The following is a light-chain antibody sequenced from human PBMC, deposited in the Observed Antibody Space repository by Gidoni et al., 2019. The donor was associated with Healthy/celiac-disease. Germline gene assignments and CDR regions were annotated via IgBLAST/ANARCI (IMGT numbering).Light chain of an antibody. V-gene: IGKV1-9*01. J-gene: IGKJ4*01. CDR2: AAS. CDR3: QQHNSYPLT. Sequence: PTFLSASVGDRVTITCWASQGISSYLAWYQQKPGNAPKLLLYAASTLQSGVPSRFSGSGSGTEFTLTISSLQPADFATYYCQQHNSYPLTFGGGTKVEIK. CDR1: QGISSY.